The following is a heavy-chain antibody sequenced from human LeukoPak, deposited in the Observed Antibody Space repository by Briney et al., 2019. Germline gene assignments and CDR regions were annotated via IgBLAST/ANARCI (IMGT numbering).Heavy chain of an antibody. Sequence: SETLSLTCTVSGRSISSYYWSWIRQPAGKGLEWIGRIYTSGSTNYNPSLKSRVTMSVDTSKNQFSLKLSSVTAADTAVYYCARDKGSCSSTSCSPNYYMDVWGKGTTVTVSS. CDR3: ARDKGSCSSTSCSPNYYMDV. CDR2: IYTSGST. J-gene: IGHJ6*03. D-gene: IGHD2-2*01. V-gene: IGHV4-4*07. CDR1: GRSISSYY.